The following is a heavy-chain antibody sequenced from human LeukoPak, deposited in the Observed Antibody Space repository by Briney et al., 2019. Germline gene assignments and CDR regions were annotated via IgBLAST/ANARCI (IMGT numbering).Heavy chain of an antibody. J-gene: IGHJ3*02. D-gene: IGHD1-26*01. V-gene: IGHV3-53*01. CDR1: GFTVSSNY. CDR2: IYSGGSI. Sequence: GGSLRLSCAASGFTVSSNYMSWVRQAPGKGLEWVPVIYSGGSIYYADSVKGRFTISRDNSKNTLYLQMNSLRAEDTAVYYCARGTAAAGATGDAFDIWGQGTMVTVSS. CDR3: ARGTAAAGATGDAFDI.